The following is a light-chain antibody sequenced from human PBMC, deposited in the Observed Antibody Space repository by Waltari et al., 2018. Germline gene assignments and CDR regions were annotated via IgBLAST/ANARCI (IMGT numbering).Light chain of an antibody. CDR2: HAS. V-gene: IGKV1-5*01. CDR1: LSISSW. Sequence: DTQMTQSPSTLSAPVGDTVPITCRASLSISSWLAWYQQKPGKAPKLLIFHASSLESGVPSRFSGGGSGVEFTLTISRLEPEDFAVYYCQQYGSSPPRTFGQGTKVEIK. J-gene: IGKJ1*01. CDR3: QQYGSSPPRT.